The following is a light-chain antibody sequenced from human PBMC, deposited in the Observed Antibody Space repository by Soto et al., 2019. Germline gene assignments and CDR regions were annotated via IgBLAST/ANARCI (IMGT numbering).Light chain of an antibody. CDR1: SGYSSYA. CDR3: QTWGTGSVV. Sequence: QSVLTQSPSASASLGASVKLTCTLSSGYSSYAIAWHQQQPGKGPRYLMKVNSDGSHNKGDGIPDRFSGSSSGAERYLTISSLQSEDEADYYCQTWGTGSVVFGGGTKLTVL. V-gene: IGLV4-69*01. CDR2: VNSDGSH. J-gene: IGLJ2*01.